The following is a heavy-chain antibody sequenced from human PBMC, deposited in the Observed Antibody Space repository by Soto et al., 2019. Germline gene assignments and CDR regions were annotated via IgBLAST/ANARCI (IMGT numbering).Heavy chain of an antibody. J-gene: IGHJ4*02. V-gene: IGHV3-48*01. D-gene: IGHD3-16*01. CDR2: ISAITTSI. Sequence: PGGSLRLSCAASGFTFSSYSMNWVRQAPVNGLDFISYISAITTSIYYADSVQGRFTISRYNAKNSLFLQMNSLRAYYSGIYFCVIGNYEKSIDYWGQGTRVTVSX. CDR1: GFTFSSYS. CDR3: VIGNYEKSIDY.